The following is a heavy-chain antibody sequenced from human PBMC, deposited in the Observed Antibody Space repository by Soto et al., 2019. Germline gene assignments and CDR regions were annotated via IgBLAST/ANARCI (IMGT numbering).Heavy chain of an antibody. V-gene: IGHV3-64*01. D-gene: IGHD2-2*01. J-gene: IGHJ6*03. CDR3: ARDQRIVVVPAAKEFYYYYMDV. CDR2: ISSNGGST. Sequence: GGSLRLSCAASGFTFSSYAMHWVRQAPGKGLEYVSAISSNGGSTYYANSVKGRFTISRDNSKNTLYLQMGSLRAEEMAVYDCARDQRIVVVPAAKEFYYYYMDVWGKGTTVTVSS. CDR1: GFTFSSYA.